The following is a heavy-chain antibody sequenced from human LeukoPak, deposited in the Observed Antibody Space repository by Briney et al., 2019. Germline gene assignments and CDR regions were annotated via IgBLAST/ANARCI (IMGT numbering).Heavy chain of an antibody. CDR1: GYTFTSYD. Sequence: ASVTVSFTASGYTFTSYDINWVRQATGQGLEWMGWMNPNSGNTGYAQKFQGRVTMTRNTSISTAYMELSSLRSEDTAVYYCARGKYYDFWSGYFYYYYGMDVWGQGTTVTVSS. V-gene: IGHV1-8*01. J-gene: IGHJ6*02. CDR3: ARGKYYDFWSGYFYYYYGMDV. D-gene: IGHD3-3*01. CDR2: MNPNSGNT.